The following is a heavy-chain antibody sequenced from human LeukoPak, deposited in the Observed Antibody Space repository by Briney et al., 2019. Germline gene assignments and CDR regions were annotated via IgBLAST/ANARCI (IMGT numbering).Heavy chain of an antibody. CDR1: GLTFSSYA. Sequence: GGSLRLSCAASGLTFSSYAMSWVRQAPGKGLEWVSAISGSGGSTYYADSVKGRFTISRDNSKNTLYLQMNSLRAEDTAVYYCGKSRPIHLQSLRQGYYFDYWGQGTLVTVSS. J-gene: IGHJ4*02. V-gene: IGHV3-23*01. CDR2: ISGSGGST. D-gene: IGHD3-3*02. CDR3: GKSRPIHLQSLRQGYYFDY.